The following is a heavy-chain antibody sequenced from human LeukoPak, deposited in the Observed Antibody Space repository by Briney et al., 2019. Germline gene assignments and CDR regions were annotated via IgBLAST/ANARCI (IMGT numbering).Heavy chain of an antibody. V-gene: IGHV1-2*02. CDR1: GYTFTGYY. CDR3: AGTYCGGDCDDWYFDL. Sequence: ASVKVSCKASGYTFTGYYMHWVRQAPGRGLEWMGWINPNSGGTNYAQKFQGRVTMTRDTSISTAYMELSRLRSDDTAVYYCAGTYCGGDCDDWYFDLWGRGTLVTVSS. J-gene: IGHJ2*01. D-gene: IGHD2-21*02. CDR2: INPNSGGT.